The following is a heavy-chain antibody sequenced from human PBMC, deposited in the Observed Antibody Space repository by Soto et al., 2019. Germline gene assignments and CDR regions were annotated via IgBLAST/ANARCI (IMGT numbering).Heavy chain of an antibody. J-gene: IGHJ4*02. V-gene: IGHV3-21*01. D-gene: IGHD3-22*01. Sequence: GGSLSLSCAASGFTFSLYSMIWVRQAPGKGLEWVASINSSSSYIYYEDSLKGRFTISRDNAKNSLFLQLDSLRAEDTAVYFCVRARSTDSRPDYWGQGTLVTVSS. CDR3: VRARSTDSRPDY. CDR2: INSSSSYI. CDR1: GFTFSLYS.